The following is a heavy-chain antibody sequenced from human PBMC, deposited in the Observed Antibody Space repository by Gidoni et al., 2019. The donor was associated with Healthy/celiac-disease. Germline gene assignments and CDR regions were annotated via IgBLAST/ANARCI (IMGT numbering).Heavy chain of an antibody. V-gene: IGHV3-7*01. CDR3: ARIGYSSSSFDY. Sequence: EVQLVESGGALVQPGESLRLSCPPFGLPFGRYWMSWVRQAPGKGLEWVANIKQDGSEKHSVDSLKGRFTISRDNAETSVYLLMNSLRAEDTAVYYCARIGYSSSSFDYWGQGTLVTVSS. CDR1: GLPFGRYW. J-gene: IGHJ4*02. D-gene: IGHD6-13*01. CDR2: IKQDGSEK.